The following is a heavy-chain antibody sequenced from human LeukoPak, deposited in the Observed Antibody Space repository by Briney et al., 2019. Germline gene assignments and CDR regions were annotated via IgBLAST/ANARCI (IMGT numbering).Heavy chain of an antibody. J-gene: IGHJ6*02. CDR2: ISGNGGST. V-gene: IGHV3-64*01. CDR1: GFTFSSYV. CDR3: AVAYCGGDCYSWGAYYYYGMDV. D-gene: IGHD2-21*02. Sequence: GGSLRLSCAASGFTFSSYVMHWVRQAPGTGLEYVSSISGNGGSTFYVNSVKGRFTISRDNSKNTLYLQMGSLRAEDMAVYYCAVAYCGGDCYSWGAYYYYGMDVWGQGTTVTVSS.